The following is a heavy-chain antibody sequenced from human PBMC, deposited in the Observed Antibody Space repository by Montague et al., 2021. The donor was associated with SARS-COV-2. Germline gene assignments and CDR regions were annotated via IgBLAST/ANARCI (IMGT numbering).Heavy chain of an antibody. D-gene: IGHD1-26*01. J-gene: IGHJ4*02. CDR3: VRDSGSRSGSYIH. V-gene: IGHV3-7*03. CDR2: IKGDGSET. CDR1: GFTFNTYW. Sequence: SLRLSCAASGFTFNTYWMAWVRQAPGKGLEWVAKIKGDGSETYSVDSVKGRFTISRDNAKNSLYLQMNNLRAEDTAIYFCVRDSGSRSGSYIHWGQGTLVAVSS.